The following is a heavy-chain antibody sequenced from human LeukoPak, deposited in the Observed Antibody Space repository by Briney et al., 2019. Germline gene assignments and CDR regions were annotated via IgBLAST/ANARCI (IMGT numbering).Heavy chain of an antibody. CDR2: IYYSGST. CDR1: GGSISSYY. D-gene: IGHD3-22*01. J-gene: IGHJ4*02. V-gene: IGHV4-59*08. Sequence: SETLSLTCTVSGGSISSYYWSWIRQPPGKGLEWIGYIYYSGSTNYNPSLKSRVTISVDTSKNQFSLKLSSVTAADTAVYYCAGHHGYYYDSSGYYYGDYFDYWGQGTLVTVSS. CDR3: AGHHGYYYDSSGYYYGDYFDY.